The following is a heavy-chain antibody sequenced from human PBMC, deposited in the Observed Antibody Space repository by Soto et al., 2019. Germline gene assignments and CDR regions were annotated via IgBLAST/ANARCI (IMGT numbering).Heavy chain of an antibody. D-gene: IGHD2-15*01. CDR3: TTAPDIVVVVAATPPFDY. J-gene: IGHJ4*02. Sequence: GGSLRLSCAASGFTFSNAWMSWVRQAPGKGLEWVGRIKSKTDGGTTDYAAPVKGRFTISRDDSKNTLYLQMNSLKTEDTAVYYCTTAPDIVVVVAATPPFDYWGQGTLVTVSS. CDR2: IKSKTDGGTT. V-gene: IGHV3-15*01. CDR1: GFTFSNAW.